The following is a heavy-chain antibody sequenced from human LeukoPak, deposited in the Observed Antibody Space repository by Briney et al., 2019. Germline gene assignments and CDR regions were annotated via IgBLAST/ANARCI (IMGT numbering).Heavy chain of an antibody. CDR2: IGSRGADT. CDR3: AKNGGDSYGTGHFDS. CDR1: GFTFTAYA. V-gene: IGHV3-23*01. J-gene: IGHJ4*02. D-gene: IGHD5-18*01. Sequence: GGSLRLSCAASGFTFTAYAMTWVRQAPGQGLEWVSAIGSRGADTYYADSVKGRFTISRDNSRNTLYLQMNGLRVEDTAVYYCAKNGGDSYGTGHFDSWGQGALVTLSS.